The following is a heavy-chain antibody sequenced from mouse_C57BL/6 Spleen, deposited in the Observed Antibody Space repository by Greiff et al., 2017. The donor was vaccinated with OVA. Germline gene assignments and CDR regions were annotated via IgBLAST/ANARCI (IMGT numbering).Heavy chain of an antibody. J-gene: IGHJ1*03. Sequence: VQLQQSGAELVKPGASVKLSCKASGYTFTEYTIHWVKQRPGQGLEWIGWFYPGSGSIKYNEKFKDKATLTADKSSSTVYMELSRLTSEDSAVYFSARHEDVYGNYPDWYFDVWGTGTTVTVSS. CDR3: ARHEDVYGNYPDWYFDV. D-gene: IGHD2-1*01. CDR2: FYPGSGSI. V-gene: IGHV1-62-2*01. CDR1: GYTFTEYT.